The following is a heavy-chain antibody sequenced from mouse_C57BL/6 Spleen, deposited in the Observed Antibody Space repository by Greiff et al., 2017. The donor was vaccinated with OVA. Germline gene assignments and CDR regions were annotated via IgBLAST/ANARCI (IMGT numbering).Heavy chain of an antibody. J-gene: IGHJ1*03. CDR3: ARPQFLV. V-gene: IGHV5-17*01. CDR1: GFTFSDYG. CDR2: ISSGSSTI. Sequence: EVKLMESGGGLVKPGGSLKLSCAASGFTFSDYGMHWVRQAPEKGLEWVAYISSGSSTIYYADTVKGRFTSSRDNAKNTLFLQMTSLRSEDTAMYYCARPQFLVWGTGTTVTVSS.